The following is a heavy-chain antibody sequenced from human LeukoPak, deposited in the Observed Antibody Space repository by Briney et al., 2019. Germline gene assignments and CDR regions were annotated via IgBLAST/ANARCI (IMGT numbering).Heavy chain of an antibody. CDR1: GFTFSNVW. V-gene: IGHV3-15*01. CDR3: VTGVTSTGDY. D-gene: IGHD3-16*01. Sequence: GGSLRLSCEASGFTFSNVWMNWVRQAPGKGLEWIGRIKSKTDGGATEYAASVKGRFTISRDDSKNTVYLQMNSLKTEDTALYYCVTGVTSTGDYWGQGTLVTVSS. CDR2: IKSKTDGGAT. J-gene: IGHJ4*02.